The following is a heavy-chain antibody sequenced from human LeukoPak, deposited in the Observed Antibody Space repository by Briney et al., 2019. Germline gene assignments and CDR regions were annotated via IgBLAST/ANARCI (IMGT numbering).Heavy chain of an antibody. CDR3: ARLGCTNGVCYRKGHDAFDI. CDR1: GYSFTNYW. J-gene: IGHJ3*02. Sequence: GESLKISCKASGYSFTNYWIGWVRQMPGKGLEWMGIIYPGDSDTRYSPSFQGQVTISADKSISTAYLQWSSLKASDTAMYYCARLGCTNGVCYRKGHDAFDIWGQGTMVTVSS. D-gene: IGHD2-8*01. CDR2: IYPGDSDT. V-gene: IGHV5-51*01.